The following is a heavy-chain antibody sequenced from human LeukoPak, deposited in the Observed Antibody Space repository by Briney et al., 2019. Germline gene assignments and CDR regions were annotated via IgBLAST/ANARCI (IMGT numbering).Heavy chain of an antibody. CDR3: ARGGNSGWRTPNDDY. D-gene: IGHD6-19*01. CDR2: SSAYNGNT. V-gene: IGHV1-18*01. Sequence: ASVKVSCKASGYTFTSYGISWVRQSPGQGLEWMGWSSAYNGNTNYAQKLQGRVTMTTDTSTSTAYMELRSLRSDDTAVYYCARGGNSGWRTPNDDYWGQGTLVTVS. CDR1: GYTFTSYG. J-gene: IGHJ4*02.